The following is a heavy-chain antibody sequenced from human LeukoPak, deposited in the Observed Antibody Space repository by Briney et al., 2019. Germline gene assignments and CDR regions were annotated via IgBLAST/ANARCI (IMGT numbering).Heavy chain of an antibody. CDR3: AREPGYGDSSYDWFDP. CDR2: IYYSGST. CDR1: GGSVSSGNYY. Sequence: SETLSLTCTVSGGSVSSGNYYWSWIRQHPGKGLEWIGYIYYSGSTYYNPSLKSRVTISVDTSKNQFSLKLSSVTAADTAVYYCAREPGYGDSSYDWFDPWGQGTLVTVSS. V-gene: IGHV4-31*03. D-gene: IGHD4-17*01. J-gene: IGHJ5*02.